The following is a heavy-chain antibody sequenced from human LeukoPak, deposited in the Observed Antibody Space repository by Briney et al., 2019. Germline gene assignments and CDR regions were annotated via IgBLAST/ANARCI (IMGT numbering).Heavy chain of an antibody. CDR2: ISYDGSNK. CDR3: ARPAWGQWLAEFDY. J-gene: IGHJ4*02. D-gene: IGHD6-19*01. V-gene: IGHV3-30-3*01. Sequence: GGSLRLSCAASGFTISSYAMHWVRQAPGKGLEWVAVISYDGSNKYYADSVKGRFTISRDNSKNTLYLQMNSLRAEDTAVYYCARPAWGQWLAEFDYWGQGTLVTVSS. CDR1: GFTISSYA.